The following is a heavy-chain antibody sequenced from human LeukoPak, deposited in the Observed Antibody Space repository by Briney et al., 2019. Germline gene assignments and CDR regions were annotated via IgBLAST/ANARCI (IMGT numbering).Heavy chain of an antibody. V-gene: IGHV3-48*01. CDR2: SGIDSGNT. CDR3: ARDYKYAFDN. CDR1: GFTFSDYS. Sequence: GSLSLSCSASGFTFSDYSMNWVRQGPGKGLEWVSYSGIDSGNTNYADSVKGRFAISRDKAKNSLYLQMNSLRIADTAVYYCARDYKYAFDNWGQGTLVTVSS. D-gene: IGHD5-24*01. J-gene: IGHJ4*02.